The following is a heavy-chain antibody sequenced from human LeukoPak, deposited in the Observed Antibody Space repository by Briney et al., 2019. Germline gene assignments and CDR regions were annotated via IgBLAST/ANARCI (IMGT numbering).Heavy chain of an antibody. CDR1: GGSISSSSYY. D-gene: IGHD4-17*01. CDR2: IYYSGST. V-gene: IGHV4-61*05. J-gene: IGHJ4*02. CDR3: ARGHYGDYGADFDY. Sequence: NPSETLSLTCTVSGGSISSSSYYWGWIRQPPGKGLEWIGYIYYSGSTNYNPSLKSRVTISVDTSKNQFSLKLSSVTAADTAVYYCARGHYGDYGADFDYWGQGTLVTVSS.